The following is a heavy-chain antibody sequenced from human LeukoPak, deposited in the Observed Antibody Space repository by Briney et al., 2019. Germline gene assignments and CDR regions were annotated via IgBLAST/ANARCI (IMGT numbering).Heavy chain of an antibody. V-gene: IGHV5-51*01. CDR2: IYPGDSDT. Sequence: GESLKISCKGSGYSFTSYWIGWVRQMPGKGLEWMGTIYPGDSDTRYSPSFQGQVTISADKSISTAYLQWSSLKASDTAMYYCARSRVVWFGELLGYFDYWGQGTLVTVSS. J-gene: IGHJ4*02. D-gene: IGHD3-10*01. CDR1: GYSFTSYW. CDR3: ARSRVVWFGELLGYFDY.